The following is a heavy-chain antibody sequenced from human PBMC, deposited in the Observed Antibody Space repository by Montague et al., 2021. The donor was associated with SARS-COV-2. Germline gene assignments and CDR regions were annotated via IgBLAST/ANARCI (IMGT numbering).Heavy chain of an antibody. J-gene: IGHJ4*02. V-gene: IGHV4-59*01. CDR3: ARVFPRWLQFDPYFDY. CDR1: GGSISSYY. D-gene: IGHD5-24*01. CDR2: IYYSGST. Sequence: SETLSLTCTVSGGSISSYYWSWIRQPPGKGLEWIGYIYYSGSTNYNPPLKSRVTISVDTSKNQFSLKLSPVTAADTAVYYCARVFPRWLQFDPYFDYWGQGTLVTVAS.